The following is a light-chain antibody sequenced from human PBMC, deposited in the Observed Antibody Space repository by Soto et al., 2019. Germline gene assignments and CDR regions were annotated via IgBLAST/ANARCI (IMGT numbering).Light chain of an antibody. V-gene: IGKV3-20*01. Sequence: EIVLTQSPGTLSLSPGERATLSCTASQSVSSSYLAWYQQKPGQPPRLLIYGPSSRATGIPDRFSGSGSGTDFTLTISRLGPEDFAVFYCQRYDSLPIIFGHVTRLETK. CDR1: QSVSSSY. CDR2: GPS. CDR3: QRYDSLPII. J-gene: IGKJ5*01.